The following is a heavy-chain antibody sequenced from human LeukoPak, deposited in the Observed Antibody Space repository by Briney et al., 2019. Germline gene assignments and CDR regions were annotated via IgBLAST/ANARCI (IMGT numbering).Heavy chain of an antibody. CDR2: IWSDGSNK. Sequence: GGSLRLSCAASGFTFSSYGMHWVRQAPGQGLEWVAVIWSDGSNKYYVDSVKGRFTISRDNSKNTLYLQMNSLRTENTAVYYCARDYCSSTSCLFDYWGQGTLVTVSS. CDR3: ARDYCSSTSCLFDY. J-gene: IGHJ4*02. V-gene: IGHV3-33*01. D-gene: IGHD2-2*01. CDR1: GFTFSSYG.